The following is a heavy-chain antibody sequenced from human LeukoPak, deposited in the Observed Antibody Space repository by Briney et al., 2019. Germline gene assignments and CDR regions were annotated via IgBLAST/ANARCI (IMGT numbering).Heavy chain of an antibody. Sequence: GALRLSCVASGFTFSSYSMNWVRQAPGKGLEWASYISSSSSTIYYADSVKGRFTISRDNAKNSLYLQMSSLRAEDTAVYYCARDIFSDYYDSSGFDYWGQGTLVTVSS. D-gene: IGHD3-22*01. CDR3: ARDIFSDYYDSSGFDY. CDR1: GFTFSSYS. V-gene: IGHV3-48*01. J-gene: IGHJ4*02. CDR2: ISSSSSTI.